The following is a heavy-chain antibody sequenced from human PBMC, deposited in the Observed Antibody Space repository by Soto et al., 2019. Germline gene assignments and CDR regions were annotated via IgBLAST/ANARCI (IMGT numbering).Heavy chain of an antibody. V-gene: IGHV1-69*01. CDR3: SRDETIGHLPFDY. J-gene: IGHJ4*01. CDR1: GGTFSSYA. CDR2: IIPILGTG. Sequence: QVQLVQSGAEVKKPGSSVKVSCKASGGTFSSYAISWVRQAPGQGLEWMGGIIPILGTGNYAQKFQGRVTITADESTSTAYKDLSSLSSEHTAVYYFSRDETIGHLPFDYWGQGNL.